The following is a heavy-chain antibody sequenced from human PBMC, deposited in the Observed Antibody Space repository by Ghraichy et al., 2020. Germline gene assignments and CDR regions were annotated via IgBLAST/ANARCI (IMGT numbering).Heavy chain of an antibody. V-gene: IGHV1-18*01. CDR1: GYTFTSYG. D-gene: IGHD3-22*01. Sequence: ASVKVSCKASGYTFTSYGISWVRQAPGQGLEWMGWISAYNGNTNYAQKLQGRVTMTTDTSTSTAYMELRSLRSDDTAVYYCARETYYYDSSGYYQYYFDYWGQGTLVTVSS. CDR3: ARETYYYDSSGYYQYYFDY. CDR2: ISAYNGNT. J-gene: IGHJ4*02.